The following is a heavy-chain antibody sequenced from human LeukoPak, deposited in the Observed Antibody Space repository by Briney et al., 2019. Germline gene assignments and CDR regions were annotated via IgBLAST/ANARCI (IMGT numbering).Heavy chain of an antibody. Sequence: GGSLRLSCATSGFSFTDYPMNWVRQAPGKGLEWISNIRTTAEGAKYAYYADSVKGRVTISRDDGKNTLYLHMNSLRDDDTAVYYCATDQRYAFDYWGQGILVTVSA. J-gene: IGHJ4*02. V-gene: IGHV3-48*02. CDR2: IRTTAEGAKYA. D-gene: IGHD3-9*01. CDR3: ATDQRYAFDY. CDR1: GFSFTDYP.